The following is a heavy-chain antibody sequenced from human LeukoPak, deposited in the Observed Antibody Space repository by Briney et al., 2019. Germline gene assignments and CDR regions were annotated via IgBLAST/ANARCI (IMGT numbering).Heavy chain of an antibody. Sequence: GGSLRLSCAASGFIFSNYWMSWVRQAPGKGLEWVANINQDGSEKYYVDSLKGRFTISRDNAKNSLYLQMNSLGAEDTAVYYCARMWIQLWPLDYWGQGTLVTVSS. D-gene: IGHD5-18*01. V-gene: IGHV3-7*03. CDR3: ARMWIQLWPLDY. J-gene: IGHJ4*02. CDR1: GFIFSNYW. CDR2: INQDGSEK.